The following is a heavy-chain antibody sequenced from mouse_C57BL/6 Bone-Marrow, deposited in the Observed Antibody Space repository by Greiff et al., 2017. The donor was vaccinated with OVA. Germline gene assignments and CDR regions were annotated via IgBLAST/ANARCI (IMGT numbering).Heavy chain of an antibody. V-gene: IGHV1-81*01. CDR3: ARSDYYGSSYVGKTFDY. Sequence: VMLVESGAELARPGASVKLSCKASGYTFTRYGISWVKQRTGQGLEWIGEIYPRSGNTYYNEKFKGKATLTADKSSSTAYMELRSLTSEDSAVYFCARSDYYGSSYVGKTFDYWGQGTTLTVSS. J-gene: IGHJ2*01. CDR2: IYPRSGNT. CDR1: GYTFTRYG. D-gene: IGHD1-1*01.